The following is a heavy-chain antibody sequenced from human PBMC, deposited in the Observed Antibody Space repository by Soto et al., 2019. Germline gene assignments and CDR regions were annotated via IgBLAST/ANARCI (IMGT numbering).Heavy chain of an antibody. CDR1: GGSFSGYY. D-gene: IGHD3-22*01. Sequence: QVQLQQWGAGLLKPSETLSLTCAVYGGSFSGYYWSWIRQPPGKGLEWIGEINHSGSTNYNPSLKSRVTISVDTSKNQFSLKLSSVTDADTAVYYCARGLSDKSIDYWGQGTLVTVSS. V-gene: IGHV4-34*01. J-gene: IGHJ4*02. CDR2: INHSGST. CDR3: ARGLSDKSIDY.